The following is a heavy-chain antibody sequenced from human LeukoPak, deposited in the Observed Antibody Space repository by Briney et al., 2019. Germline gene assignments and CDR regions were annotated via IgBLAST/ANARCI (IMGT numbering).Heavy chain of an antibody. CDR1: GGSISSGGYS. CDR2: IYHSGST. Sequence: PSETLSLTCTISGGSISSGGYSWSWIRQPPGKGLEWIGYIYHSGSTYYNPSLKSRVTISVDRSKNQFSLKLSSVTAADTAVYYCARGDCSSTSCYMGRENWFDPWGQGTLVTVSS. CDR3: ARGDCSSTSCYMGRENWFDP. D-gene: IGHD2-2*02. V-gene: IGHV4-30-2*01. J-gene: IGHJ5*02.